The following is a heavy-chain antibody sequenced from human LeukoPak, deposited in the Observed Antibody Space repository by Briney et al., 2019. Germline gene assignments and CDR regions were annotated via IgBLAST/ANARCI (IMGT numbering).Heavy chain of an antibody. CDR1: GGSITSYY. D-gene: IGHD2-2*01. CDR3: ARGTCISSSCYAGDYGMDV. CDR2: IHYSGYT. J-gene: IGHJ6*02. Sequence: SETLSLTCTVSGGSITSYYWSWIRQPPGKGLEWIGYIHYSGYTNYSPSLKSRVTISLDSSKNQFSLKLTSVTAADTAVYYCARGTCISSSCYAGDYGMDVWGQGTPVTASS. V-gene: IGHV4-59*08.